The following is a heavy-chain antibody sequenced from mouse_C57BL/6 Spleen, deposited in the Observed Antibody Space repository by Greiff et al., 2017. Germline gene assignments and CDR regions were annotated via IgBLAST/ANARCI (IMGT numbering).Heavy chain of an antibody. D-gene: IGHD2-3*01. V-gene: IGHV1-50*01. CDR1: GYTFTSYW. CDR2: IDPSDSYT. J-gene: IGHJ3*01. Sequence: QVQLQQSGAELVKPGASVKLSCKASGYTFTSYWMQWVKQRPGQGLEWIGEIDPSDSYTNYNQKFKGKATLTVDTSSSTAYMQLSSLTSEDSAVYYCARAESLDDGYPAWFAYWGQGTLVTVSA. CDR3: ARAESLDDGYPAWFAY.